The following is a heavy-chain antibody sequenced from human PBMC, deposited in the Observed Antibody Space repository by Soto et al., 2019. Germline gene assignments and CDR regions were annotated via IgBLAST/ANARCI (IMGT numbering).Heavy chain of an antibody. CDR1: AFTLSAYD. D-gene: IGHD2-15*01. V-gene: IGHV3-13*05. J-gene: IGHJ6*02. CDR2: LGAADDP. CDR3: ARAYSGRLPRRADYYYAMDV. Sequence: GGSLRLSCAASAFTLSAYDMHWVRQAEGKGLEWVSALGAADDPYYLVSVKGRFTISRENAKNSLYLQMNNLRAGDTAVYYCARAYSGRLPRRADYYYAMDVWGHGTTVTSP.